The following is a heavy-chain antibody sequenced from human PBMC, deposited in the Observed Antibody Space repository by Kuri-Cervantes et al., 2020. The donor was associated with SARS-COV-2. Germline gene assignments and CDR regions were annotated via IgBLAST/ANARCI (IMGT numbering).Heavy chain of an antibody. CDR1: SYTFTSYA. D-gene: IGHD3-3*01. V-gene: IGHV1-3*01. CDR2: INAGNGNT. Sequence: ASVKVSCMAPSYTFTSYAMHWLRQAPGQRLEWMGWINAGNGNTKYSQKFQGRVTITRDTSASTAYMELSSLRSEDTAVYYCARGAKITHFGRMRGFDYWGQGTLVTVSS. CDR3: ARGAKITHFGRMRGFDY. J-gene: IGHJ4*02.